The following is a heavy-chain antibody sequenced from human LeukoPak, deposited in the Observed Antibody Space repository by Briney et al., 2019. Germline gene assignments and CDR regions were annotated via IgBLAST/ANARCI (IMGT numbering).Heavy chain of an antibody. J-gene: IGHJ3*02. CDR3: ARDPEYCSGGSCYPNAFDI. CDR2: IYYSGIT. V-gene: IGHV4-39*07. CDR1: GGSISSSTYY. Sequence: SETLSLTCTVSGGSISSSTYYWGWIRQPPGKGLEWVGSIYYSGITYYNPSFKSRVTMSVDTSKNQFSLKLSSVTAADTAVYYCARDPEYCSGGSCYPNAFDIWGQGTMVTVSS. D-gene: IGHD2-15*01.